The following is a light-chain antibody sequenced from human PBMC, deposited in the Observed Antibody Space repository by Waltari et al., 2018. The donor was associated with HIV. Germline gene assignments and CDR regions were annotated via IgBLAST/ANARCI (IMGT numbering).Light chain of an antibody. J-gene: IGLJ2*01. CDR1: STDAGGCNY. V-gene: IGLV2-14*01. CDR2: DVS. Sequence: QSALTLPASVSGSPGQSITIPCPVTSTDAGGCNYVSWYQQHPGKAPKLMIYDVSNRPSGVSNRFSGSKSGNTASLTISGLQAEDEADYYCSSYTSSSTLVVFGGGTKLTVL. CDR3: SSYTSSSTLVV.